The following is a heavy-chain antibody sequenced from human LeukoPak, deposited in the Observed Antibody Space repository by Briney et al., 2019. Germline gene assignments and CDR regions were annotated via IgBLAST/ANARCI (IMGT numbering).Heavy chain of an antibody. V-gene: IGHV4-4*02. Sequence: SGTLSLTCAVSGGSISSSNWWSWVRQPPGKGLEWIGEINHSGSTNYNPSLKSRVTISVDTSKNQFSLKLSSVTAADTAVYYCARDTGDYYDSSGYFRSEYYYYGMDVWGQGTTVTVSS. J-gene: IGHJ6*02. CDR2: INHSGST. D-gene: IGHD3-22*01. CDR3: ARDTGDYYDSSGYFRSEYYYYGMDV. CDR1: GGSISSSNW.